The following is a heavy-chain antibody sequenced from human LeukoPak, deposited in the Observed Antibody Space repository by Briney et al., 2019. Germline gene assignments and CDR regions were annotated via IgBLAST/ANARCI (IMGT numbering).Heavy chain of an antibody. CDR3: VKDRPCDGCMPMDA. Sequence: GGSLRLSCAASGFTFSGYSMSWVRQAPGKGLEGVSGLGRSGDNRYYADSVKGGFTISRDNSKDTVYLQMNSLRVEDTAKYFCVKDRPCDGCMPMDAWGQGTPVTVSS. V-gene: IGHV3-23*01. CDR2: LGRSGDNR. J-gene: IGHJ6*02. CDR1: GFTFSGYS. D-gene: IGHD5-24*01.